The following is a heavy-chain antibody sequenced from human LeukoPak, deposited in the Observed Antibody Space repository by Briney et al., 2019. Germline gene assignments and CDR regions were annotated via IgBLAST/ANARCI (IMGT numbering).Heavy chain of an antibody. V-gene: IGHV1-2*02. J-gene: IGHJ4*02. CDR3: ARPYYYDSSGSFDY. CDR2: INPNSGCT. D-gene: IGHD3-22*01. CDR1: GYTFTGYY. Sequence: ASVKVSCRASGYTFTGYYMHWVGQAPGQGVEGMGCINPNSGCTYYAPKFQGRVTITRDTSISTAYMELSRLRSDDTAVYYCARPYYYDSSGSFDYWGQGTLVTVSS.